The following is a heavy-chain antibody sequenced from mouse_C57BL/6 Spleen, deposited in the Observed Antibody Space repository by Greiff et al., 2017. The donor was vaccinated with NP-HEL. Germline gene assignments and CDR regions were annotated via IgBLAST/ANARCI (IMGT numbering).Heavy chain of an antibody. Sequence: EVKLVESGGGLVKPGGSLKLSCAASGFTFSSYAMSWVRQTPEKRLEWVATISDGGSYTYYPANVKGRFTISRDNAKNNLYLQMSHLKSEDTAMYYCARDPGQIYAMDYWGQGTSVTVAS. CDR2: ISDGGSYT. CDR1: GFTFSSYA. V-gene: IGHV5-4*01. J-gene: IGHJ4*01. D-gene: IGHD3-2*02. CDR3: ARDPGQIYAMDY.